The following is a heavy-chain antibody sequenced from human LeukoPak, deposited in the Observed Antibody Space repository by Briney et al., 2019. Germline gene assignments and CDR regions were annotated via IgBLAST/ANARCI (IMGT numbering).Heavy chain of an antibody. Sequence: SGPTLVKPTQTLTLTWTFSGFSLSTSGVAVGWIRQPPGKALEWLALIYWDDDKRYSPSLKSRLTITKDTSKNQVVLTMTNMDTVVKATYYCAHRRSSSWYFDYWGQGTLVTVSS. D-gene: IGHD6-13*01. J-gene: IGHJ4*02. V-gene: IGHV2-5*02. CDR2: IYWDDDK. CDR3: AHRRSSSWYFDY. CDR1: GFSLSTSGVA.